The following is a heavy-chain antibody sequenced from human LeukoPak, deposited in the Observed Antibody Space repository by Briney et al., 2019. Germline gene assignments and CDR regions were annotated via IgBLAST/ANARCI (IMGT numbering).Heavy chain of an antibody. CDR1: GFTFSSYG. D-gene: IGHD4-11*01. J-gene: IGHJ1*01. Sequence: PGGSLRLSCAASGFTFSSYGMHWVRQAPGKGLEWVANVQHIGGETYYVDSVKGRFTISRDNAKNSVYLQMNSLGADDTAVYYCATYSILNAREFRYWGQGTLVTV. CDR3: ATYSILNAREFRY. CDR2: VQHIGGET. V-gene: IGHV3-7*01.